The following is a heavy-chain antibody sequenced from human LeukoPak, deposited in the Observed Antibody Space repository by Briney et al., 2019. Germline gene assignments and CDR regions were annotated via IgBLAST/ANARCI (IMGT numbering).Heavy chain of an antibody. D-gene: IGHD5-18*01. Sequence: ASVKVSCKASGYTFTGYYMHWVRQAPGQGVEWMGWMNPNSGNTGYAQKFQGRVTMTRNTSISTAYMELSSLRSEDTAVYYCARATWIQLSFPNWFDPWGQGTLVTVSS. CDR2: MNPNSGNT. V-gene: IGHV1-8*02. CDR3: ARATWIQLSFPNWFDP. J-gene: IGHJ5*02. CDR1: GYTFTGYY.